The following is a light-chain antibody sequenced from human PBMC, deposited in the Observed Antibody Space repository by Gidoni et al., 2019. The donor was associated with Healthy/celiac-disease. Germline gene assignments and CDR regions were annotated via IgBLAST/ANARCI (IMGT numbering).Light chain of an antibody. J-gene: IGKJ3*01. Sequence: DIQMTQSPSSLSASVGARVTITCRASQSISSYLNWYQQKPGKAPKLLIYAAASLQSGVPSRFSGSRSGTDLTLTISSLQPEDFATYYCQQSYSTPFTFGPGTKVDIK. CDR2: AAA. CDR1: QSISSY. V-gene: IGKV1-39*01. CDR3: QQSYSTPFT.